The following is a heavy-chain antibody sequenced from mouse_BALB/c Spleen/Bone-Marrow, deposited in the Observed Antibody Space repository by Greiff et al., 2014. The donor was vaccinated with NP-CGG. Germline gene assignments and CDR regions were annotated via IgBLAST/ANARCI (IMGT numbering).Heavy chain of an antibody. CDR3: ARASVVPYYFDF. V-gene: IGHV1-9*01. J-gene: IGHJ2*01. Sequence: VKLMESGAELMKLGASVKISCKATGYTFSNYWIDWVKQRPGHGLEWIGEILPGSGTANYNEKFKGKATFTADTSSNTAYMQLSSLTSEDSALYYCARASVVPYYFDFWGQGTTLTVSS. D-gene: IGHD1-1*01. CDR1: GYTFSNYW. CDR2: ILPGSGTA.